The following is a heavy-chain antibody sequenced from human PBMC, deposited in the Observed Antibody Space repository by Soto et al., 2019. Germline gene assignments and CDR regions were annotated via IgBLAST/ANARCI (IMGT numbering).Heavy chain of an antibody. D-gene: IGHD3-3*01. CDR3: ARMRITIFGVVTAPHYYGMDV. CDR1: GYTFTSYG. J-gene: IGHJ6*02. Sequence: ASVKVSCKASGYTFTSYGISWVRQAPGQGLEWMGWISAYNGNTNYAQKLQGRVTMTTDTSTSTAYMELRSLRSDDTAVYSCARMRITIFGVVTAPHYYGMDVWGQGTTVTVSS. CDR2: ISAYNGNT. V-gene: IGHV1-18*04.